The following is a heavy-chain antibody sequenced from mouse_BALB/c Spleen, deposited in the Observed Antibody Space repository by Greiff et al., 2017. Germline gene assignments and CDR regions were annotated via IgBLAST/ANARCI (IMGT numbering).Heavy chain of an antibody. V-gene: IGHV5-6*01. D-gene: IGHD2-3*01. CDR3: ARNYDGYYVGDAMDY. Sequence: EVNLVESGGDLVKPGGSLKLSCAASGFTFSSYGMSWVRQTPDKRLEWVATISSGGSYTYYPDSVKGRFTISRDNAKNTLYLQMSSLKSEDTAMYYCARNYDGYYVGDAMDYWGQGTSVTVSS. J-gene: IGHJ4*01. CDR1: GFTFSSYG. CDR2: ISSGGSYT.